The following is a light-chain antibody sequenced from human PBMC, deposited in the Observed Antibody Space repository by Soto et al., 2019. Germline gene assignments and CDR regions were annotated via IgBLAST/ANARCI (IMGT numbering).Light chain of an antibody. CDR3: QQYGRSLWT. CDR1: QSVSSY. J-gene: IGKJ1*01. V-gene: IGKV3-11*01. Sequence: EIVLTQSPATLSLSPGERATLSCRASQSVSSYLAWYQQKPGQAPRLLIYDASNRATGIPDRFSGSGSGADFTLTLTRLEPEDFAVYFCQQYGRSLWTFGQGTKVEIK. CDR2: DAS.